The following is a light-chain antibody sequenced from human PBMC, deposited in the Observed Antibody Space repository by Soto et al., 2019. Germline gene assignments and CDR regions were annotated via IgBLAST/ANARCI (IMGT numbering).Light chain of an antibody. CDR2: DNT. CDR1: SSNIGAGYA. Sequence: QSVLTQPPSVSGAPGQRVTISCPGSSSNIGAGYAVNWYQQLPGTAPKLLIYDNTNRPSGVPDRFSGSRSGSSASLAITGLQAEDEADYHCQSYDSRLSMVFGGGTKLTVL. J-gene: IGLJ2*01. V-gene: IGLV1-40*01. CDR3: QSYDSRLSMV.